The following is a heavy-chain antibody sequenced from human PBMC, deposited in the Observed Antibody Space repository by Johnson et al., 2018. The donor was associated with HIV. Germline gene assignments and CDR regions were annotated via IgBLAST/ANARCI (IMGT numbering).Heavy chain of an antibody. CDR1: GFTFSSYG. CDR3: AKNHDDRSALEAFDI. J-gene: IGHJ3*02. V-gene: IGHV3-30*02. D-gene: IGHD3-22*01. CDR2: IRYDGSNK. Sequence: QVQLVESGGGVVQPGGSLRLSCAASGFTFSSYGMHWVRQAPGKGLEWVAFIRYDGSNKYYADSVKGRFTISRDNSKDTLFLQMNSLRAEDTAAYFCAKNHDDRSALEAFDIWGQGTMVTVSS.